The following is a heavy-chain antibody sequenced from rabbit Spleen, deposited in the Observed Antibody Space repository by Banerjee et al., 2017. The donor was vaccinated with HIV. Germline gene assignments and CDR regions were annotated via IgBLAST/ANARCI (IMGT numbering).Heavy chain of an antibody. D-gene: IGHD1-1*01. CDR3: ARGGSGYMWLFDL. Sequence: QEQLEESGGGLVKPGASLTLTCTASGVSFSSNHYMCWVRQAPGKGLEWIACIDAGSSAFTYFASWAKGRFTISKTSSTTVTLQMTSLTDADTATYFCARGGSGYMWLFDLWGPGTLVTVS. V-gene: IGHV1S45*01. CDR2: IDAGSSAFT. J-gene: IGHJ4*01. CDR1: GVSFSSNHY.